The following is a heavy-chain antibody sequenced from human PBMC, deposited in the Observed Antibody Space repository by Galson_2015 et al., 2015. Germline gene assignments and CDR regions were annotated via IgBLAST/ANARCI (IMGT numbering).Heavy chain of an antibody. Sequence: SLRLSCAASGFIFRNYGMHWVRQALGKGLEWVVFISYDGNDKYYADSVKGRFTISRDNSKNTVYLQMNSLRTEDTAVYYCARAAGTYAFDIWGQGTMVTVSS. J-gene: IGHJ3*02. V-gene: IGHV3-30*03. CDR2: ISYDGNDK. CDR3: ARAAGTYAFDI. CDR1: GFIFRNYG.